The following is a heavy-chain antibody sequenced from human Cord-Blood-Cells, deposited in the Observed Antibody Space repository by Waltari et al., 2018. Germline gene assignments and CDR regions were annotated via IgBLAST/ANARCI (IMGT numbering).Heavy chain of an antibody. CDR3: ARVEVYGSGSYYNYYYYYGMDV. V-gene: IGHV1-69*06. J-gene: IGHJ6*02. CDR2: IIPIFGTA. D-gene: IGHD3-10*01. CDR1: GGTFSSYA. Sequence: KKPGSSVKVSCKASGGTFSSYAISWVRQATGQGLEWMGGIIPIFGTANYAQKFQGRVTITADKSTSTAYMELSSLRSEDTAVYYCARVEVYGSGSYYNYYYYYGMDVWGQGTTVTVSS.